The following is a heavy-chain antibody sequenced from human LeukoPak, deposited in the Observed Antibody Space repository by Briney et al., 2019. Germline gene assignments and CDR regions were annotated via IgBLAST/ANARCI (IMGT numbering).Heavy chain of an antibody. J-gene: IGHJ4*02. CDR3: VRDLRSHPRRTFDY. V-gene: IGHV1-18*01. CDR1: GYTFTSYG. D-gene: IGHD1/OR15-1a*01. Sequence: ASVKVSCKASGYTFTSYGISWVRQAPGQGLEWMGWISAYNGNTNYAQKLQGRVTMTTDTSTSTAYMELRSLRSDDTAVYYCVRDLRSHPRRTFDYWGQGTLVTVSS. CDR2: ISAYNGNT.